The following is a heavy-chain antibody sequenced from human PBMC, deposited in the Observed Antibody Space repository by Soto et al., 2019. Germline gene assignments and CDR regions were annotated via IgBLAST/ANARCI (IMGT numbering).Heavy chain of an antibody. D-gene: IGHD4-17*01. CDR3: AGPLKMTTVTTTKFYEAFDI. J-gene: IGHJ3*02. CDR1: GGSFSGYY. Sequence: PSETLSLTCAVYGGSFSGYYWSWIRQPPGKGLEWIGEINHSGSTNYNPSLKSRVTISVDTSKNQFSLKLSSVTAADTAVYDCAGPLKMTTVTTTKFYEAFDIWGQGTMVTVSS. V-gene: IGHV4-34*01. CDR2: INHSGST.